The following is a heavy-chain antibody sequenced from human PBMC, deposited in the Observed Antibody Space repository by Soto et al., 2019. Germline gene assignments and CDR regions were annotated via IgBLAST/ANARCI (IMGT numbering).Heavy chain of an antibody. D-gene: IGHD6-6*01. Sequence: GGSLRLSCAASGFAFSNYAMHWVRQAPGKGLEWVSSISTSIDATYYADSVKGRFTISRDDSKNTLYLQMNSLTAEDSAVYYCAKDRTVAARNFDYWGQGTQVTVSS. CDR1: GFAFSNYA. CDR3: AKDRTVAARNFDY. V-gene: IGHV3-23*01. CDR2: ISTSIDAT. J-gene: IGHJ4*02.